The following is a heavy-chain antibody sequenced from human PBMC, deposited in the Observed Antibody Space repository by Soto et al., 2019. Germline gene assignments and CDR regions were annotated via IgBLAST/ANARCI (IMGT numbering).Heavy chain of an antibody. CDR1: GASVSSNSAA. CDR2: AYYRSKWYH. D-gene: IGHD2-8*01. Sequence: PSQTLSLTCAISGASVSSNSAAWNWIRQSPSRGLKWLGRAYYRSKWYHDYAVSAKSRITINPDTSKNQFSLHLNSVTPEDTAVYYCAIYCTNGVCYPEVFDYWGQGTLVTVSS. CDR3: AIYCTNGVCYPEVFDY. V-gene: IGHV6-1*01. J-gene: IGHJ4*02.